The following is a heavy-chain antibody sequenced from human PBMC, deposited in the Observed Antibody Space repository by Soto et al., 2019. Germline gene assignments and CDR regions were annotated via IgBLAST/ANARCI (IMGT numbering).Heavy chain of an antibody. D-gene: IGHD5-12*01. Sequence: GGSLRLSCAASGFTFSSYSMNWVRQAPGKGLEWVSSISSSSSYIYYADSVKGRFTISRDNAKNSLYLQMNSLRAEDTAVYYCARGRYSGYDYYYYYYMDVWGKGTTVTVSS. V-gene: IGHV3-21*01. CDR1: GFTFSSYS. CDR2: ISSSSSYI. J-gene: IGHJ6*03. CDR3: ARGRYSGYDYYYYYYMDV.